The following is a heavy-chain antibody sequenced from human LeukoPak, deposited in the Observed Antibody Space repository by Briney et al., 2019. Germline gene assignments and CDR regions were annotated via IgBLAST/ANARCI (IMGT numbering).Heavy chain of an antibody. D-gene: IGHD6-19*01. Sequence: GGSLRLSCAASGFTFSGYAMHWVRQAPGKGLEYVSAISSNGGSTYYANSVKGRFTISRDNSKNTLYLQMGSLRAEDMAVYYCAREFEAGTFDYWGQGTLVTVSS. J-gene: IGHJ4*02. CDR2: ISSNGGST. CDR3: AREFEAGTFDY. V-gene: IGHV3-64*01. CDR1: GFTFSGYA.